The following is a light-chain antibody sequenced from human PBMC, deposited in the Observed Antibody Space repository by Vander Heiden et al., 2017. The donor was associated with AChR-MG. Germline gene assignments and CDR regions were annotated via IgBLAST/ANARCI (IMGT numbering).Light chain of an antibody. CDR2: LGS. CDR3: MQALQTPYT. V-gene: IGKV2-28*01. CDR1: QSLLHSNGYNY. Sequence: DIAMTQSPLSLPVTPGEPASISCRSSQSLLHSNGYNYLDWYLQKPGQSPQLLIYLGSNRASGVPDRFSGSGSGTDFTLKISRVEAEDVGVYYCMQALQTPYTFGQETKLEIK. J-gene: IGKJ2*01.